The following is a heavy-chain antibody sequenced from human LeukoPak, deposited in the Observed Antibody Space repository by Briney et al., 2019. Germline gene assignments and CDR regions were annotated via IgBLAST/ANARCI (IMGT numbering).Heavy chain of an antibody. CDR1: GGSISSYY. CDR3: ARAVATRIFDY. V-gene: IGHV4-59*01. D-gene: IGHD5-12*01. J-gene: IGHJ4*02. Sequence: SETLSLTCTVSGGSISSYYWSWIRQLPGKGLEWIGYIYYSGSTNYNPSLKSRVTISVDTSKNQFSLKLSSVTAADTAVYYCARAVATRIFDYWGQGTLVTVSS. CDR2: IYYSGST.